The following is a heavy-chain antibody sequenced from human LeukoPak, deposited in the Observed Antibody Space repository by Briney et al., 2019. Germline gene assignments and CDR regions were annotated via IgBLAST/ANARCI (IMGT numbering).Heavy chain of an antibody. CDR1: GYTFTSHG. D-gene: IGHD3-10*01. CDR3: ARDTGVYGSGSYLYYYYYYMDV. Sequence: GASVKVSCKASGYTFTSHGISRVRQAPGQGLEWMGWISAYNGNTNYAQKLQGRVTMTTDTSTSTAYMELRGLRSDDTAVYYCARDTGVYGSGSYLYYYYYYMDVWGKGTTVTVSS. J-gene: IGHJ6*03. V-gene: IGHV1-18*01. CDR2: ISAYNGNT.